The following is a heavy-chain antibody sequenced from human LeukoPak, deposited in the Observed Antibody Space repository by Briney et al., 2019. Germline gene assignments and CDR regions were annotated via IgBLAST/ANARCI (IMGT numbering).Heavy chain of an antibody. V-gene: IGHV3-30-3*01. CDR2: ISYDGSNK. CDR3: ARDQGDNFGILYFDY. CDR1: GFTFSSYA. D-gene: IGHD2-21*01. J-gene: IGHJ4*02. Sequence: GGSLRLSCAASGFTFSSYAMHWVRQAPGKGLEWVAVISYDGSNKYYADSVKGRFTISRDNSKNTLYLQINSLRAEDTAVYFCARDQGDNFGILYFDYWGQGTLVTVSS.